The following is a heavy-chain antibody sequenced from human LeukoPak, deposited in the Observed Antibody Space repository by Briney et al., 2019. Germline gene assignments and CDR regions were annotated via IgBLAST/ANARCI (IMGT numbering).Heavy chain of an antibody. CDR1: GGSISSSSYY. Sequence: KPSETLSLTCTVSGGSISSSSYYWGWIRQPPGKGLEWIGEINHSGSTNYNPSLKSRVTISVDTSKNQFSLKLSSVTAADTAVYYCASSGTARTVTITRRWFDPWGQGTLVTVSS. J-gene: IGHJ5*02. CDR2: INHSGST. V-gene: IGHV4-39*07. D-gene: IGHD4-17*01. CDR3: ASSGTARTVTITRRWFDP.